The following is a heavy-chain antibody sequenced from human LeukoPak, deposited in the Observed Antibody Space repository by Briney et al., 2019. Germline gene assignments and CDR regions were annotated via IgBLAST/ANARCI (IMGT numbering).Heavy chain of an antibody. CDR2: ISWNSGRK. CDR3: AKDMGADCGGDCSQDY. CDR1: GFTFDDYA. Sequence: GGSLRLSCAASGFTFDDYAMHWVRQDPGKGLEWVSGISWNSGRKGYADSVKGRFTISRDNAKNSLYLQMNSLRAEDTALYYCAKDMGADCGGDCSQDYWGQGTLVTVSS. J-gene: IGHJ4*02. D-gene: IGHD2-21*01. V-gene: IGHV3-9*01.